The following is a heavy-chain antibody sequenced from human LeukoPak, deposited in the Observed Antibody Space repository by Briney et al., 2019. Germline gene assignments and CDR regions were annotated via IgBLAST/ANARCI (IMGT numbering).Heavy chain of an antibody. CDR2: IYRGGDT. D-gene: IGHD4-23*01. V-gene: IGHV3-66*01. Sequence: GGSLRLSCAASGFTVSTNYMSWVRQAPGKGLEWVSVIYRGGDTYYTDSVKGRFTISRDNSKNTVYLQMNSLRAEDTAVYYCARESTVVTPGVFDHWGQGTLVTVSS. CDR1: GFTVSTNY. J-gene: IGHJ4*02. CDR3: ARESTVVTPGVFDH.